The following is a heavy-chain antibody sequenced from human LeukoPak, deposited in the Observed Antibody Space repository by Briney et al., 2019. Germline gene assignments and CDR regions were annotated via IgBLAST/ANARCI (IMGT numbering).Heavy chain of an antibody. V-gene: IGHV3-23*01. D-gene: IGHD3-10*01. CDR3: ARGGVDYYGSGTYYLMYYFDY. J-gene: IGHJ4*02. Sequence: GGSLRLSCAASGFTFSSCGMSWVRQAPGKGLEWVSAISGSGGSTYYADSVKGRFTISRDDSHNTLYLQMNSLRAEDTAVYFCARGGVDYYGSGTYYLMYYFDYWGQGALVTVSS. CDR2: ISGSGGST. CDR1: GFTFSSCG.